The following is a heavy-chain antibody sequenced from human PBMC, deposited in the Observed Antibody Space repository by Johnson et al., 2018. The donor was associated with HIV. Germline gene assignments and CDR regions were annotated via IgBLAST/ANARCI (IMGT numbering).Heavy chain of an antibody. CDR1: GFTFSDYY. Sequence: QVQLVESGGGLVKPGGSLRLSCAPSGFTFSDYYMSWMRQAPGQGLEWVSYISSSGSNIYKADSVKGRFTISRDNAKNSLYLQMNSLRTEDTAVYYCARVRGGTGHGAFDIWGQGTMVTVSS. J-gene: IGHJ3*02. CDR2: ISSSGSNI. V-gene: IGHV3-11*04. CDR3: ARVRGGTGHGAFDI.